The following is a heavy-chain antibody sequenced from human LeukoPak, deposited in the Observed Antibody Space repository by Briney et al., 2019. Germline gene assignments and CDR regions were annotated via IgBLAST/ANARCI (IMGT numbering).Heavy chain of an antibody. Sequence: GASVKVSCKASGYTFTGYYMHWVRQAPGQGLEWMGWINPNSGGTNYAQKLQGRVTMTRDTSISTAYMELSRLRSDDTAVYYCAREGVPSDYGMDVWGQGTTVTVSS. CDR3: AREGVPSDYGMDV. V-gene: IGHV1-2*02. J-gene: IGHJ6*02. CDR2: INPNSGGT. D-gene: IGHD2-2*01. CDR1: GYTFTGYY.